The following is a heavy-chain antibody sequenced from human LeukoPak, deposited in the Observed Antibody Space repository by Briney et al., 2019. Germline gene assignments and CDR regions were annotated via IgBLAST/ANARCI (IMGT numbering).Heavy chain of an antibody. CDR3: ARDHSITMVRGVIITSSPPLGH. J-gene: IGHJ4*02. Sequence: ASVKVSCKASGYTFTSYGISWVRRAPGQGLEWMGWISAYNGNTNYAQKLQGRVTMTTDTSTSTAYMELRSLRSDDTAVYYCARDHSITMVRGVIITSSPPLGHWGQGTLVTVSS. V-gene: IGHV1-18*04. CDR1: GYTFTSYG. D-gene: IGHD3-10*01. CDR2: ISAYNGNT.